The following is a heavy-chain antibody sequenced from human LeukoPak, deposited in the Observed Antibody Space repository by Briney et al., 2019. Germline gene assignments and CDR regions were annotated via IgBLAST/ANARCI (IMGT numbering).Heavy chain of an antibody. D-gene: IGHD3-22*01. J-gene: IGHJ3*02. CDR1: GYTFTSYG. CDR3: ARDHRHYDSSTNDAFDI. CDR2: IIPIFGTA. Sequence: SVKVSCKASGYTFTSYGISWVRQAPGQGLESMGGIIPIFGTANYAQKFQGRVTITADKSTSTAYMELSSLRSEDTAVYYCARDHRHYDSSTNDAFDIWGQGTMVTVSS. V-gene: IGHV1-69*06.